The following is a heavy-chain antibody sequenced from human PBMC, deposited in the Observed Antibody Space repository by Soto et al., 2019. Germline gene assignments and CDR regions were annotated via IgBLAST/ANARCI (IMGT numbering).Heavy chain of an antibody. V-gene: IGHV6-1*01. CDR2: TYYRSKWYN. Sequence: QVQLQQSGPGLVKPSQTLSLTCAISGDSVSSNSAAWNWIRQSPSRGLEWLGRTYYRSKWYNDYAVSVKSRITINPDTSKNQFSLQLNSVTPEDTAVYYCAREEGIVVVPAATHYYYYYMDVWGKGTTVTVSS. J-gene: IGHJ6*03. CDR1: GDSVSSNSAA. CDR3: AREEGIVVVPAATHYYYYYMDV. D-gene: IGHD2-2*01.